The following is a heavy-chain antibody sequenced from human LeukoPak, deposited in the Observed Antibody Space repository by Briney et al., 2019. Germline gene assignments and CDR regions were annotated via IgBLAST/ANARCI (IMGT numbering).Heavy chain of an antibody. CDR1: GFTFSSYA. V-gene: IGHV3-23*01. D-gene: IGHD2-8*01. CDR2: ISGGGGST. Sequence: GGSLRLSCAASGFTFSSYAMTWVRQAPGKGLEWVSTISGGGGSTDYADSVKGRFTISRDNSKNTLYLQINSLRGEDTAVYYCAKDRGHCINGVCHNNYHMDVWGTGTTVTVSS. CDR3: AKDRGHCINGVCHNNYHMDV. J-gene: IGHJ6*03.